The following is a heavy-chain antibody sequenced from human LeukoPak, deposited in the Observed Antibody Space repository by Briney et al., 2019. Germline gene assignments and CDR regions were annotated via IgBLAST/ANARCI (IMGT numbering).Heavy chain of an antibody. V-gene: IGHV3-23*01. D-gene: IGHD3-10*01. CDR2: IRHSGGTT. Sequence: GGSLRLSCAASGFTLNSYAMSWVRQAPGKGLEWVSLIRHSGGTTYYADSVKGRFTISRDSSKNTLYLQMNSLRAEDTAVYYCSKARGDSQGHDLFEYGGQGTLVTVSS. CDR1: GFTLNSYA. J-gene: IGHJ4*02. CDR3: SKARGDSQGHDLFEY.